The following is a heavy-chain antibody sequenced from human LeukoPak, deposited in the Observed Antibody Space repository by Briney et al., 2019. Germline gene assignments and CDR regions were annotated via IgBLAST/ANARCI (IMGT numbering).Heavy chain of an antibody. D-gene: IGHD3-10*01. CDR2: IYTSGST. Sequence: KASETLSLTCTVSGGSISSYHWSWIRQPAGKGLEWIGRIYTSGSTNYNPSLKSRVTMSVDTSKNQFSLKLSSVTAADTAVYYCARDQLLWFGELPGVWFDPWGQGTLVTVSS. CDR3: ARDQLLWFGELPGVWFDP. V-gene: IGHV4-4*07. CDR1: GGSISSYH. J-gene: IGHJ5*02.